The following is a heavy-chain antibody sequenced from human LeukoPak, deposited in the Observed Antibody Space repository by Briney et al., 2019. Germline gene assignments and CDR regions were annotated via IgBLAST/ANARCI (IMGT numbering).Heavy chain of an antibody. Sequence: GGSLRLSCAASGFTFSSYGMHWVRQAPGKGLEWVAVIWYDGSNKYYADSVKGRFTISRDNSKNTLYLQMNSLRAEDTAVYYCAREGDDSSGYPMAGYFQHWGQGTLVTVSS. J-gene: IGHJ1*01. CDR2: IWYDGSNK. CDR1: GFTFSSYG. CDR3: AREGDDSSGYPMAGYFQH. V-gene: IGHV3-33*01. D-gene: IGHD3-22*01.